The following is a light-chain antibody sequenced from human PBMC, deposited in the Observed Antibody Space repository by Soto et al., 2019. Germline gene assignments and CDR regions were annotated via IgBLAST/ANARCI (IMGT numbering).Light chain of an antibody. Sequence: TQPATVFGSPGQAITIFCNGTSSDVGGYNYVSWYQQHPGKAPKLMIYEVSNRPSGVSNRFSGSKSGNTASLTISGLQAEDEADYYCSSYTSSSTPYVFGTGTKVTVL. CDR1: SSDVGGYNY. CDR2: EVS. V-gene: IGLV2-14*01. J-gene: IGLJ1*01. CDR3: SSYTSSSTPYV.